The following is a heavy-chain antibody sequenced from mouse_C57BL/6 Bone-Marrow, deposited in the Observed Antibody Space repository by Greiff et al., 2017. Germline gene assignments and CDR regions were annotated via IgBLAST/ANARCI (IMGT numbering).Heavy chain of an antibody. CDR1: GYTFTSYT. CDR3: ARYSYSSNYEAMDY. D-gene: IGHD2-5*01. V-gene: IGHV1-4*01. CDR2: INPSSGYT. J-gene: IGHJ4*01. Sequence: VQLQQSGAELARPGASVKMSCKASGYTFTSYTMHWVKQRPGQGLEWIGYINPSSGYTKYNQKFKDKATLTADKSSSTAYMQLSSLTSEDSAVYYCARYSYSSNYEAMDYWGQGTSVTVSS.